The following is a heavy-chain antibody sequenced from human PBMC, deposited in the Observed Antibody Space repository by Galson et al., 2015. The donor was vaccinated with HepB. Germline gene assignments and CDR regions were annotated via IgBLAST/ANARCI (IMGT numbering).Heavy chain of an antibody. V-gene: IGHV1-69*01. CDR1: GGTFSSYA. J-gene: IGHJ5*02. Sequence: SVKLSCKASGGTFSSYAISWVRQAPGQGLEWMGSIITTFGTAYYAQKFQGRVTITADESTSTAYMELSSLRSEDTAVDYCARARYNRNYAVVGNAAPDPWGQGTLVTVSS. D-gene: IGHD1-7*01. CDR3: ARARYNRNYAVVGNAAPDP. CDR2: IITTFGTA.